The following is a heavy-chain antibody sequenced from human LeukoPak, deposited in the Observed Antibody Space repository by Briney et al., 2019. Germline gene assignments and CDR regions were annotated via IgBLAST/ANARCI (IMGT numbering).Heavy chain of an antibody. CDR3: ACTGYSSGWYGWFDP. CDR2: INHSGST. D-gene: IGHD6-19*01. CDR1: GGSISSYY. J-gene: IGHJ5*02. V-gene: IGHV4-34*01. Sequence: SETLSLTCTVSGGSISSYYWSWIRQPPGKGLEWIGEINHSGSTNYNPSLKSRVTISVDTSKNQFSLKLSSVTAADTAVYYCACTGYSSGWYGWFDPWGQGTLVTVSS.